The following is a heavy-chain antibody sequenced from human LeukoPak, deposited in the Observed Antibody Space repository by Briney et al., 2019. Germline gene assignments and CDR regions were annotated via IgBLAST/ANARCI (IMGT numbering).Heavy chain of an antibody. CDR3: ASATLRCSGGSCYEMDV. D-gene: IGHD2-15*01. V-gene: IGHV1-18*01. CDR2: ISGSTGDT. J-gene: IGHJ6*04. CDR1: GYSFVLYG. Sequence: GASVKVSCKASGYSFVLYGISWVRQAPGEGPEWMGWISGSTGDTNYAQKFQDRLTITADKSTSTAYMELSSLRSEDTAVYYCASATLRCSGGSCYEMDVWGKGTTVTVSS.